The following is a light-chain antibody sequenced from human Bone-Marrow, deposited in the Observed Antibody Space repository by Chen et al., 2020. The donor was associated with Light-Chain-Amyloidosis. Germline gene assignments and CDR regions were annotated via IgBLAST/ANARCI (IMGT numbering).Light chain of an antibody. J-gene: IGLJ2*01. CDR3: QSADSSGTYEVI. CDR1: ELPTKY. CDR2: RDT. Sequence: YELTQPPSVLVSPGQTARTTCSGDELPTKYGSWYQQKPGQAPVLVIHRDTERPSGISERFSGSSSGTTATLTISGVQAEDEADYHCQSADSSGTYEVIFGGGTKLTVL. V-gene: IGLV3-25*03.